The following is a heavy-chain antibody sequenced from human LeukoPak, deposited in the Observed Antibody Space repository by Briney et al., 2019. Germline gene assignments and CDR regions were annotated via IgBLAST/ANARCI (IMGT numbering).Heavy chain of an antibody. Sequence: GGSLTLSCAASGFTFSSYSMNWVRQAPGKGMEWVSSISSSSSYIYYADSVKGRFTISRDHAKNSLYLQMNSLRAEDTAVYYCARDRIVVVPAAPDAFDIWGQGTMVTVSS. J-gene: IGHJ3*02. CDR1: GFTFSSYS. D-gene: IGHD2-2*01. CDR2: ISSSSSYI. CDR3: ARDRIVVVPAAPDAFDI. V-gene: IGHV3-21*01.